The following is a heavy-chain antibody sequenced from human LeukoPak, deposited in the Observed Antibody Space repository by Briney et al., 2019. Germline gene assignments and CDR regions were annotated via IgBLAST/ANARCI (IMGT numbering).Heavy chain of an antibody. CDR2: ISSSGSTI. CDR3: ARSAAGGSSYSYMDV. V-gene: IGHV3-11*04. J-gene: IGHJ6*03. CDR1: GFTVSDYD. D-gene: IGHD6-25*01. Sequence: GGSLRLSCAASGFTVSDYDMSWIRQAPGKGLEWVSYISSSGSTIYYADSVEGRFTISRDNAKTSLYLQTTSLRADDTAVYYCARSAAGGSSYSYMDVWGKGTTVTVSS.